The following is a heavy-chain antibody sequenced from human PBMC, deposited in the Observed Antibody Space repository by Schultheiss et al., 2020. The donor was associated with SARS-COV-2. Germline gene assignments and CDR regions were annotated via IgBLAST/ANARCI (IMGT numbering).Heavy chain of an antibody. CDR3: ASEVDCGGDCYQVDY. V-gene: IGHV3-21*04. J-gene: IGHJ4*02. CDR1: GFTFSNAW. Sequence: GGSLRLSCAASGFTFSNAWMSWVRQAPGKGLEWVSAISGSGVYKYNAASVKGRFTISRDNAKNTLYLQMNSLRAEDTAAYYCASEVDCGGDCYQVDYWGQGTLVTVSS. D-gene: IGHD2-21*02. CDR2: ISGSGVYK.